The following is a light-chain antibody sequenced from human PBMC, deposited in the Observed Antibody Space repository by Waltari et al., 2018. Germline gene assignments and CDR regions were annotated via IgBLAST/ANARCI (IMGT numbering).Light chain of an antibody. CDR3: QQRSNWPWT. CDR1: QSVSSY. Sequence: EIVLTQSPATLSLSPGERAPLSCRASQSVSSYLAWYQQKPGQAPRLLIYDASNRANGIPARFSGSGSGTDFTLTISSLEPEDFAVYYCQQRSNWPWTFGQGTKVEIK. J-gene: IGKJ1*01. V-gene: IGKV3-11*01. CDR2: DAS.